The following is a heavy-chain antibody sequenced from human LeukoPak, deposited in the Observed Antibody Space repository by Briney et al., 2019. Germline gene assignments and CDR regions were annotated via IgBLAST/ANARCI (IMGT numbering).Heavy chain of an antibody. CDR3: AREYCSSTSCYTVRPYYYYGVDV. Sequence: GASVKVSCKASGYTFTSYGISWVRQAPGQGLEWMGWISTYNGNTNYAQKLQGRVTMTTDTSTSTAYMELRSLRSDDTAVYYCAREYCSSTSCYTVRPYYYYGVDVWGQGTTVTVSS. CDR2: ISTYNGNT. D-gene: IGHD2-2*01. V-gene: IGHV1-18*01. CDR1: GYTFTSYG. J-gene: IGHJ6*02.